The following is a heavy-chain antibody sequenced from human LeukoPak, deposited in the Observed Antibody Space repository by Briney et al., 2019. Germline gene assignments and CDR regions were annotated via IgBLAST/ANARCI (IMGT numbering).Heavy chain of an antibody. J-gene: IGHJ4*02. D-gene: IGHD2-2*01. V-gene: IGHV1-24*01. CDR2: FDPEDGET. CDR1: GYTLTELS. CDR3: AREGYCSSTSCYRSAYSGYDLGFDY. Sequence: ASVKVSCKVSGYTLTELSMHWVRQAPGKGLEWMGGFDPEDGETIYAQKFQGRVTMTEDTSTDTAYMELSSLRSEDTAVYYCAREGYCSSTSCYRSAYSGYDLGFDYWGQGTLVTVSS.